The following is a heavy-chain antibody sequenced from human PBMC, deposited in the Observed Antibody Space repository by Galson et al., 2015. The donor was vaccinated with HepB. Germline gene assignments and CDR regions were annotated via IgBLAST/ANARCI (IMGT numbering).Heavy chain of an antibody. V-gene: IGHV4-30-2*01. D-gene: IGHD2-2*02. Sequence: TLSLTCAVSGGSISSGGYSWSWIRQPPGKGLEWIGYIYHSGSTYYNPSLKSRVTISVDRSKNQFSLKLSSVTAADTAVYYCARGRGYCSSTSCYTGWFDPWGQGTLVTVSS. CDR2: IYHSGST. CDR3: ARGRGYCSSTSCYTGWFDP. J-gene: IGHJ5*02. CDR1: GGSISSGGYS.